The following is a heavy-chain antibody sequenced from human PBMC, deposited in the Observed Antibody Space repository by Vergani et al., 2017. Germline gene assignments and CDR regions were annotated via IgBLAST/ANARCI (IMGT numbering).Heavy chain of an antibody. J-gene: IGHJ6*02. D-gene: IGHD2-2*01. CDR1: GFTFSSYA. V-gene: IGHV3-30*01. CDR2: ISYDGSNK. Sequence: QVQLVESGGGVVQPGRSLRLSCAASGFTFSSYAMHWVRQAPGKGLEWVAVISYDGSNKYYADSVKGRFPISRDNSKNTLYLQMNSLRAEDTAVYYCARVRCSSTSCYEDYYYYGMDVWGQGTTVTVSS. CDR3: ARVRCSSTSCYEDYYYYGMDV.